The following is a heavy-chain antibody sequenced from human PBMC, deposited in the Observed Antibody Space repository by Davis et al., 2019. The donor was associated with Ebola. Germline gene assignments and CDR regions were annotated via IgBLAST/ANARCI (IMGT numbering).Heavy chain of an antibody. CDR3: ARDRKPMVRGDYFDY. J-gene: IGHJ4*02. Sequence: ASVKVSCKTSGFSFTAYYIHWVRQAPGQGLEWMGIINPSGGSTSYAQKFQGRVTMTRDTSTSTVYMELSSLRSEDTAVYYCARDRKPMVRGDYFDYWGQGTLVTVSS. D-gene: IGHD3-10*01. V-gene: IGHV1-46*03. CDR2: INPSGGST. CDR1: GFSFTAYY.